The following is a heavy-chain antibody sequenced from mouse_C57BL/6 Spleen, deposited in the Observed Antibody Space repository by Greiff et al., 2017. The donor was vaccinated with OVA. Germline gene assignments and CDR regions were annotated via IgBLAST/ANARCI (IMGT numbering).Heavy chain of an antibody. CDR2: IDPEDGET. CDR3: ARSECEAALDY. D-gene: IGHD3-2*02. J-gene: IGHJ4*01. V-gene: IGHV14-2*01. CDR1: GFNIKDYY. Sequence: EVQRVESGAELVRPGTSVKLSCTASGFNIKDYYMHWVKQRTEQGLEWIGRIDPEDGETKYAPKFQGKATITADTSSNTAYLQLSSLTSEDTAVYYCARSECEAALDYCGQGNSVTVSS.